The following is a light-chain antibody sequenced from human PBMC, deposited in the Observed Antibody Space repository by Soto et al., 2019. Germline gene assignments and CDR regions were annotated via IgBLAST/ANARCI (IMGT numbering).Light chain of an antibody. CDR1: QSVTSNY. V-gene: IGKV3-20*01. Sequence: EIVLTQSPGTLSLSPGEGATLSCRASQSVTSNYLAWYQQKPGQAPRLLIYGASSRATGIPDRFSGSGSGTDFTLTISRLGPEDSAVYYCQQYVSSPITFGQG. CDR2: GAS. J-gene: IGKJ2*01. CDR3: QQYVSSPIT.